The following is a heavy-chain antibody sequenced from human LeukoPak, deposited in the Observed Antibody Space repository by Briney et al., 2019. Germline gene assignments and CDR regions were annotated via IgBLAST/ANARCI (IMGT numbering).Heavy chain of an antibody. J-gene: IGHJ4*02. D-gene: IGHD2-15*01. CDR3: AREGSQYYFDY. Sequence: GGSLGLSCAASGFTFSSYGMHWVRQAPGKGLEWVAVISYDGSNKYYADSVKGRFTISRDNSKNTLYLQMNSLRAEDTAVYYCAREGSQYYFDYWGQGTLVTVSS. CDR2: ISYDGSNK. CDR1: GFTFSSYG. V-gene: IGHV3-30*03.